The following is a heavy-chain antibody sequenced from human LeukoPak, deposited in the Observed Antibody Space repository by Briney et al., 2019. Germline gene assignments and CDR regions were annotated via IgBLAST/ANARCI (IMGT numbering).Heavy chain of an antibody. CDR2: IYYSCRWYN. CDR1: GYSVSSNSAA. CDR3: ARARGYFDL. Sequence: SHALSLTCAISGYSVSSNSAAWNWVRQSPSRGLEWLGRIYYSCRWYNNYAVAVKSRITINADASKNQFSQQLNSVTPEDTAVYYCARARGYFDLWGGSGLVAVSS. V-gene: IGHV6-1*01. D-gene: IGHD3-10*01. J-gene: IGHJ2*01.